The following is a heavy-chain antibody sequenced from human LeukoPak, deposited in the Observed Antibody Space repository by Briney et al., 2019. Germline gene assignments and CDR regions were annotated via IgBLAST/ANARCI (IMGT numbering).Heavy chain of an antibody. CDR2: IIPIFGTA. CDR3: ARFRGHSGWGFDY. CDR1: GGTFSSYA. V-gene: IGHV1-69*13. Sequence: GASVKVSYKASGGTFSSYAISWVGQAPGQGLEWMGGIIPIFGTANYAQKFQGRVTITADESPSTAYMELSSLRSEDTAVYYCARFRGHSGWGFDYWGQGTLVTVSS. D-gene: IGHD6-19*01. J-gene: IGHJ4*02.